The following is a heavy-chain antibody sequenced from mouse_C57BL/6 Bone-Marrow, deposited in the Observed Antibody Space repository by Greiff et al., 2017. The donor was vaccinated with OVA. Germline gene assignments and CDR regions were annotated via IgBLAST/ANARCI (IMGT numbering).Heavy chain of an antibody. CDR2: IWSGGST. CDR3: ARDSYYDPFAY. Sequence: VQLQQSGPGLVQPSQSLSITCTVSGFSLTSYGVHWVRQSPAKGLEWLGVIWSGGSTDYNADFISRLSISKDNSKSQVFFKMNSLQADDTAIYYCARDSYYDPFAYWGQGTLVTVSA. D-gene: IGHD2-4*01. J-gene: IGHJ3*01. V-gene: IGHV2-2*01. CDR1: GFSLTSYG.